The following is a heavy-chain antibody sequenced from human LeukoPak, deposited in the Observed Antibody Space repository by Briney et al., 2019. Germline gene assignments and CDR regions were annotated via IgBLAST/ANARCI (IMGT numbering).Heavy chain of an antibody. CDR1: GFTFSNYW. CDR2: ISSDGTTT. D-gene: IGHD1-1*01. CDR3: ARATIGTMSAAFDM. Sequence: GGSLRLSCAASGFTFSNYWMHWVRQAPGKGLVWVSCISSDGTTTSYADSVKGRLTISRDNAKNTLYLQMSSLSAEETAVYYCARATIGTMSAAFDMWGQGTTVTASS. J-gene: IGHJ3*02. V-gene: IGHV3-74*01.